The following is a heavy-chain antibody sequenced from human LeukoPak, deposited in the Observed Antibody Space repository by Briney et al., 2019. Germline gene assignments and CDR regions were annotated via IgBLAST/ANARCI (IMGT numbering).Heavy chain of an antibody. CDR3: ARVGGGSDYYYYGMDV. V-gene: IGHV3-21*01. J-gene: IGHJ6*02. Sequence: PGGSLRLSCAASGFTFSSYSMNWVRQAPGKGLEWXSSISSSSSYIYYADSVKGRFTISRDNAKNSLYLQMNSLRAEDTAVYYCARVGGGSDYYYYGMDVWGQGTTVTVSS. D-gene: IGHD2-15*01. CDR1: GFTFSSYS. CDR2: ISSSSSYI.